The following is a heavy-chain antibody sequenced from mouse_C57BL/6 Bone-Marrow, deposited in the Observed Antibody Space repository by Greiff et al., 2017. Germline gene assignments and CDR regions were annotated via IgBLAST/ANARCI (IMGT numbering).Heavy chain of an antibody. V-gene: IGHV1-5*01. D-gene: IGHD1-1*01. CDR2: IYPGNSDS. J-gene: IGHJ2*01. Sequence: EVQLQQSGAVLARPGASVKMSCKTSGYTFTSYGMHWVKQRPGQGLEWIAAIYPGNSDSSYNQKFKGKAKLTAVTSASTAYMELSSLTNEDSAVYFCSRPNYFGSRIDYWGQGTTLTVSS. CDR1: GYTFTSYG. CDR3: SRPNYFGSRIDY.